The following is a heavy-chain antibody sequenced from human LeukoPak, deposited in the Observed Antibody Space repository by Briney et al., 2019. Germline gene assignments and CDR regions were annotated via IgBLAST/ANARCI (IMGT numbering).Heavy chain of an antibody. Sequence: PGGSLRLSCAASGFTFSTHGMHWVRQAPGKGLEWVAFIRYDGISKYYADSVKGRFTISRDSFKNTLYLQMNSLRPEDTAVYYCAKEGDYYGSGSYRDGFDIWGRGTRATVSS. J-gene: IGHJ3*02. CDR1: GFTFSTHG. CDR3: AKEGDYYGSGSYRDGFDI. V-gene: IGHV3-30*02. CDR2: IRYDGISK. D-gene: IGHD3-10*01.